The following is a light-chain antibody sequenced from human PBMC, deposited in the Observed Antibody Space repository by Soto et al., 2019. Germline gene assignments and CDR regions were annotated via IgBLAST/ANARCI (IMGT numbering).Light chain of an antibody. CDR1: QSISNY. CDR3: QQSYSHPRT. J-gene: IGKJ5*01. Sequence: DIQMTQSPSSLSPSVGDRVTITCRASQSISNYLNWYQQKPGKAPKLLIYTASSLQSGVPSRFSGHGSGTDFTLTITSLQPEDFATYYCQQSYSHPRTFVQGTRLEMK. V-gene: IGKV1-39*01. CDR2: TAS.